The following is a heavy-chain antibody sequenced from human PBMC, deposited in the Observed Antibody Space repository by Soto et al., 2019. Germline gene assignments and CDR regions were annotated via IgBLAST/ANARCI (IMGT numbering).Heavy chain of an antibody. CDR3: ARDLNDYDSSGDFDY. D-gene: IGHD3-22*01. CDR1: GYTFTSYG. Sequence: ASVKVSCKASGYTFTSYGISWVRQAPGQGLEWMGWIRAYNGNTNYAQKLQGRVTMTTDTSTSTAYMELRSVRSDDTAVYYSARDLNDYDSSGDFDYRGQGTLVT. V-gene: IGHV1-18*01. J-gene: IGHJ4*02. CDR2: IRAYNGNT.